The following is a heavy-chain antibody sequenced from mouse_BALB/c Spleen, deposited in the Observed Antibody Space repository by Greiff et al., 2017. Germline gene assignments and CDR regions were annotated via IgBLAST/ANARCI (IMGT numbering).Heavy chain of an antibody. V-gene: IGHV5-12-1*01. CDR3: ARKNLAYGMGDWFAC. CDR2: ISSGGGST. D-gene: IGHD1-1*01. J-gene: IGHJ3*01. CDR1: GFAFSSYD. Sequence: EVMLVESGGGLVKPGGSLKLSCAASGFAFSSYDMSWVRQTPEKRLEWVAYISSGGGSTYYPDTVKGRFTISRDNAKNTLYLQMSSLKSEDTAMYYWARKNLAYGMGDWFACWGQGTLVTVSA.